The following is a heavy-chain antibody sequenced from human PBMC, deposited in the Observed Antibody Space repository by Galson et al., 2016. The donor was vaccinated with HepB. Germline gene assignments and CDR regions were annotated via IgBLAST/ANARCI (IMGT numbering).Heavy chain of an antibody. CDR2: INHIGSA. CDR1: GASFNNFS. D-gene: IGHD3-10*01. Sequence: SDTLSLTCAVYGASFNNFSWSWIRQSPGEGLEWIGEINHIGSANYNPSLKSRVLITVDTSKNQFSLKLTSVAAADTGTYYCARVPFYFGSGILDYWSQGTSVTVSS. J-gene: IGHJ4*02. CDR3: ARVPFYFGSGILDY. V-gene: IGHV4-34*01.